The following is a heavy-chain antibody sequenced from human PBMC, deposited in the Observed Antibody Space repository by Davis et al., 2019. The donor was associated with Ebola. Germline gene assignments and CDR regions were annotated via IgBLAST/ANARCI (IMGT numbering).Heavy chain of an antibody. CDR2: INPIFGTA. CDR3: ARDRYYDSRGSLSDY. V-gene: IGHV1-69*13. J-gene: IGHJ4*02. D-gene: IGHD3-22*01. Sequence: AASVKVSCKASGYTFTSYGISWVRQAPGPGLEWMGGINPIFGTANYAQKFQGRVTITADESTSTAYMELSSLRSEDTAVYYCARDRYYDSRGSLSDYWGQGTLVTVSS. CDR1: GYTFTSYG.